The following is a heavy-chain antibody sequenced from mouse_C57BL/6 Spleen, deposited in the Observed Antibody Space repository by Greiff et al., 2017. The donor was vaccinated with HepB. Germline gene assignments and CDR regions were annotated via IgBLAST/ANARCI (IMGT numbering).Heavy chain of an antibody. Sequence: EVQLQQSGPELVKPGASVKISCKASGYSFTDYNMNWVKQSNGKSLEWIGVINPNYGTTSYNQKFKGKATLTVDQSSSPAYMQLNSLTSEDSAVYYWARAFDGYYPGYFDVWGTGTTVTVSS. J-gene: IGHJ1*03. V-gene: IGHV1-39*01. CDR3: ARAFDGYYPGYFDV. D-gene: IGHD2-3*01. CDR1: GYSFTDYN. CDR2: INPNYGTT.